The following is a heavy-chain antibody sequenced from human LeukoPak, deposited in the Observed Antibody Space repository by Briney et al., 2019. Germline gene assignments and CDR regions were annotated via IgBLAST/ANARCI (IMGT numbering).Heavy chain of an antibody. Sequence: GGSLRLSCAASRFTFSSYGMSWVRQSPGKGLEWVSAISGSGGRTYYADSVKGRFTISRDNSKNTLYLQMNSLRAEDTAVYYCANLGYYSHYWDQNPLCWGQGTLVTVSS. CDR1: RFTFSSYG. CDR2: ISGSGGRT. D-gene: IGHD3-22*01. CDR3: ANLGYYSHYWDQNPLC. V-gene: IGHV3-23*01. J-gene: IGHJ4*02.